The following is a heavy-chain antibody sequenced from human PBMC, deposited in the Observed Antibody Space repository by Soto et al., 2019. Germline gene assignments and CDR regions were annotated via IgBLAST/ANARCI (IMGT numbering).Heavy chain of an antibody. Sequence: QVQLVQSGAEVKKPGSSVKVSCKASGGTFSTYTITWVRQAPGQGLEWMERIIPIIGIINYAQKFQGRVTITADKFTGTAYMELTRLRSDDTAVYYCAGDPDSHYNDSHASSYPWGQGTLVTVSS. J-gene: IGHJ5*02. D-gene: IGHD3-22*01. CDR2: IIPIIGII. V-gene: IGHV1-69*08. CDR1: GGTFSTYT. CDR3: AGDPDSHYNDSHASSYP.